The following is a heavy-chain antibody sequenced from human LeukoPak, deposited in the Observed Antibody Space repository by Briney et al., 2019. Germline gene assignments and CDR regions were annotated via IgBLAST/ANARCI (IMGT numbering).Heavy chain of an antibody. CDR1: GYTCTVYY. D-gene: IGHD2-2*01. V-gene: IGHV1-2*06. Sequence: ASVKVSCKASGYTCTVYYMHWVRQAPGQGLEWMGRINPNSGGTNYAQKFQGRVTMTRDTSISTAYMELSRLRSDDTAVYSCATLGYCSSTSCLHFDYWGQGTLVTVSS. J-gene: IGHJ4*02. CDR2: INPNSGGT. CDR3: ATLGYCSSTSCLHFDY.